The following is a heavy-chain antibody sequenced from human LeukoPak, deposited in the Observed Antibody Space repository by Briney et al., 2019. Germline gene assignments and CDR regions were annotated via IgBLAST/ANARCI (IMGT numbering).Heavy chain of an antibody. CDR2: IYYSGST. D-gene: IGHD3-22*01. J-gene: IGHJ5*01. V-gene: IGHV4-59*01. Sequence: SETLSLTCTVSGGSISSYYWSWIRQPPGKGLEWIGYIYYSGSTNYNPSLKSRVTISVDTSKNQFSLKLSSVTAADTAVYYCARTAYSSGYFPNWFDSWGQGTLVTVSS. CDR3: ARTAYSSGYFPNWFDS. CDR1: GGSISSYY.